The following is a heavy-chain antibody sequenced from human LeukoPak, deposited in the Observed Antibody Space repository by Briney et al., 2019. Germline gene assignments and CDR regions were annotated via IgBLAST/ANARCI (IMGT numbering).Heavy chain of an antibody. D-gene: IGHD5-18*01. CDR3: ARAGGYSYGPSDY. J-gene: IGHJ4*02. CDR1: GFTFSSYG. V-gene: IGHV3-30*02. CDR2: IRYDGSNK. Sequence: GGSLRLSCAASGFTFSSYGMHWVRQAPGKGLEWVAFIRYDGSNKYYADSVKGRFTISRDNSKNTLYLQMNSLRAEDMAVYYCARAGGYSYGPSDYWGQGTLVTVSS.